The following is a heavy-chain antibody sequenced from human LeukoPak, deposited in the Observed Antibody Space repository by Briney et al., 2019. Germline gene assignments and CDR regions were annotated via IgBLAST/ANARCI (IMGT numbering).Heavy chain of an antibody. Sequence: ASVKVSCKASGGTFSSYAISWVRQAPGQGLEWMGGIIPIFGTANYAQKFQGRVTITADKSTSTAYVELSSLRSEDTAVYYCAGGYYDSSGYYWENLYFDYWGQGTLVTVSS. V-gene: IGHV1-69*06. CDR1: GGTFSSYA. J-gene: IGHJ4*02. D-gene: IGHD3-22*01. CDR3: AGGYYDSSGYYWENLYFDY. CDR2: IIPIFGTA.